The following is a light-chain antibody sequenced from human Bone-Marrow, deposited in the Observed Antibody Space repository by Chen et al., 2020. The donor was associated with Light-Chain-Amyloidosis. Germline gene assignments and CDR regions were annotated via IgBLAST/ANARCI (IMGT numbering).Light chain of an antibody. CDR2: RDT. CDR1: DLPTKY. Sequence: SYELTQPPSVSVSPGQTARITCSGADLPTKYDYWYQQKPGQAPVLVIHRDTERPSGTSERFSGSSSGTTATLTISGVQAEDEADYHCQSADSSGTYEVIFGGGTKLTVL. J-gene: IGLJ2*01. V-gene: IGLV3-25*03. CDR3: QSADSSGTYEVI.